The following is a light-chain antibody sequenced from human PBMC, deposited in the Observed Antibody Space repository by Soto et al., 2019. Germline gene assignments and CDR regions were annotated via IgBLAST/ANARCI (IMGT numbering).Light chain of an antibody. CDR1: QSVSSS. Sequence: EIVLTQSPDTLSLSPGERATLSCRASQSVSSSLAWYQQKPDQAPRLLIYDASNRATGIPARFSGSGSGTDFTLTISSLETEYFAVYYCQQRSNWPPEVTFGPGTKVDIK. CDR2: DAS. V-gene: IGKV3-11*01. CDR3: QQRSNWPPEVT. J-gene: IGKJ3*01.